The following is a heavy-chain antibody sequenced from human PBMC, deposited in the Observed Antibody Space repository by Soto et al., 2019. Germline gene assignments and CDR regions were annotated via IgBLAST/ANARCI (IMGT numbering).Heavy chain of an antibody. D-gene: IGHD3-9*01. Sequence: GGSLRLSCAASGFSFNSYTMNWVRQAPGKGLEWVSGISTSGSNTYYADCVKGRFTIFRDNSQNILFLQMNSLRVEDTTIYYCARGRHPDGILIFDNGGQGTLVSVPS. J-gene: IGHJ4*02. CDR1: GFSFNSYT. CDR3: ARGRHPDGILIFDN. CDR2: ISTSGSNT. V-gene: IGHV3-23*01.